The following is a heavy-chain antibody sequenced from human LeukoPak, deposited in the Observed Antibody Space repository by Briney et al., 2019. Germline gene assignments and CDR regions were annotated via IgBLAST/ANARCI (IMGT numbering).Heavy chain of an antibody. CDR2: ISSSSSYI. CDR3: ARDYGLRFFEWFGAFDI. CDR1: GFTFSSYS. V-gene: IGHV3-21*01. D-gene: IGHD3-3*01. Sequence: KPGGSLRLSCAASGFTFSSYSMNWVRQAPGKGLEWVSSISSSSSYIYYADSVKGRFTISRDNAKNSLYLQMNSLRAEDTAVYYCARDYGLRFFEWFGAFDIWGQGTMVTVSS. J-gene: IGHJ3*02.